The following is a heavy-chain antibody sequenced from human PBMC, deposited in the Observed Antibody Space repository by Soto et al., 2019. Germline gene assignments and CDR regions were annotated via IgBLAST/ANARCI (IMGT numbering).Heavy chain of an antibody. J-gene: IGHJ4*02. D-gene: IGHD5-12*01. CDR3: ARDPIWMRWLQLRSRVTLHDY. CDR1: GFTFSSYA. Sequence: QVQLVESGGGVVQPGRSLRLSCAASGFTFSSYAMHWVRQAPGKGLEWVAVISYDGSNKYYADSVKGRFTISRDNSKNTLYLQMNSLRAEETAVYYCARDPIWMRWLQLRSRVTLHDYWGQGTLVTVSS. V-gene: IGHV3-30-3*01. CDR2: ISYDGSNK.